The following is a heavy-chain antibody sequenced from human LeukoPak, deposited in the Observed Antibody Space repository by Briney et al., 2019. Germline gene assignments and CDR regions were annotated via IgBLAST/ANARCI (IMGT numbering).Heavy chain of an antibody. V-gene: IGHV3-20*01. CDR3: ARDLGYCSSTSCYSWFDP. Sequence: AGGSLRLSCAASGFTFDDYGMSWVRQAPGKGLEWVSGINWNGGSTGYADSVKGRFTISRDNAKNSLYLQMNSPRAEDTALYHCARDLGYCSSTSCYSWFDPWGQGTLVTVSS. D-gene: IGHD2-2*02. CDR1: GFTFDDYG. J-gene: IGHJ5*02. CDR2: INWNGGST.